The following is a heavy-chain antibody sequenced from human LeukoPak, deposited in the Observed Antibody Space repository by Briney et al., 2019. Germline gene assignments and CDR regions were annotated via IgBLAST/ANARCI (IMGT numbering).Heavy chain of an antibody. J-gene: IGHJ5*02. D-gene: IGHD6-19*01. V-gene: IGHV1-46*01. CDR2: FNPTSGST. Sequence: ASVKVSCKASGYSFTSCYMHWVRQAPGQGLEWMGIFNPTSGSTTYAQKFQGRVTVTRDTSTSTVHMELSSLRSDDTAVYYCARGHSLAVAGRQNWFDPWGQGTLVTVS. CDR1: GYSFTSCY. CDR3: ARGHSLAVAGRQNWFDP.